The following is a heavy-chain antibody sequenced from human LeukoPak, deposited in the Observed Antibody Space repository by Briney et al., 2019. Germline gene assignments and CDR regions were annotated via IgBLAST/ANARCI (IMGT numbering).Heavy chain of an antibody. V-gene: IGHV4-4*02. Sequence: SGTLSLTCAISGGAISSSNWWNWVRQPPGKGLEWIGEIYHSGSTNYNPSLKSRVTISVDNSKNQFSLKLSSVAAADTAVYYCARVGDSSGYYKGFDIWGQGTMVTVSS. J-gene: IGHJ3*02. CDR3: ARVGDSSGYYKGFDI. D-gene: IGHD3-22*01. CDR2: IYHSGST. CDR1: GGAISSSNW.